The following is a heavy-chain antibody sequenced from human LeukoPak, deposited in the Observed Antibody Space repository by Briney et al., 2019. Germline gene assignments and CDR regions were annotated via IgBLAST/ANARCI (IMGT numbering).Heavy chain of an antibody. CDR1: GGSSSGYY. J-gene: IGHJ4*02. D-gene: IGHD3-10*01. CDR3: ARGGEGYHFGSASQDY. Sequence: SETLSLTCTVYGGSSSGYYWSWIRQPPGKGLEWIGEINYSGSTNYNPSLKSRVTISVDTSRNQFSLKLSSVTAADTAIYYCARGGEGYHFGSASQDYWGQGTLVTVSS. V-gene: IGHV4-34*01. CDR2: INYSGST.